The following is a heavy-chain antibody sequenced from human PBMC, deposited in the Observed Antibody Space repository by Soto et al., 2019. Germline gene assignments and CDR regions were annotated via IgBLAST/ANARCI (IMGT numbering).Heavy chain of an antibody. CDR3: AHRHLVSADRDTAMVYFDY. J-gene: IGHJ4*02. V-gene: IGHV2-5*01. Sequence: GSGPTLVNPTQTLTLTWTFSGFSLSTSGVGVGWIRQPPGKALEWLALIYWNDDKRYSPSLKSRLTITKDTSKNQVVLTVTNMDPVDTATYYCAHRHLVSADRDTAMVYFDYWGQGTLVTVSS. CDR1: GFSLSTSGVG. D-gene: IGHD5-18*01. CDR2: IYWNDDK.